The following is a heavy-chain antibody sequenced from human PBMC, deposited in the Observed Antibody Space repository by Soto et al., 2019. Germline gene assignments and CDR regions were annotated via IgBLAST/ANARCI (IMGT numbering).Heavy chain of an antibody. CDR2: INHSGST. J-gene: IGHJ4*02. V-gene: IGHV4-34*01. D-gene: IGHD6-19*01. CDR1: GGSFSGYY. Sequence: SETLSLTCAVYGGSFSGYYWSWIRQPPGKGLEWIGEINHSGSTNYNPSLKSRVTILVDTSKNQFSLKLSSVTAADTAVYYCARALIKQWLVLGEFDYWGQGTLVTVSS. CDR3: ARALIKQWLVLGEFDY.